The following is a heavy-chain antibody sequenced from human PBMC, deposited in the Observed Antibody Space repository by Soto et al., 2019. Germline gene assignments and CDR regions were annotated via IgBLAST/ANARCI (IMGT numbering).Heavy chain of an antibody. CDR3: ARTPGGYSYGWEYYYYGMDV. CDR2: IYYSGST. D-gene: IGHD5-18*01. J-gene: IGHJ6*02. V-gene: IGHV4-31*11. Sequence: TLSLTCAVSGGSISSGGYYWSWIRQHPGKGLEWIGYIYYSGSTYYNPSLKSRVTISVDTSMNQFSLKLSSVTAADTAVYYCARTPGGYSYGWEYYYYGMDVWGQGTTVTVSS. CDR1: GGSISSGGYY.